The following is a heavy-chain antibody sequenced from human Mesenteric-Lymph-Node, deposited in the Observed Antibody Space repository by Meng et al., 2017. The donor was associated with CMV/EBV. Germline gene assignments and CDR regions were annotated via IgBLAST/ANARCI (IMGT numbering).Heavy chain of an antibody. CDR1: GYSISSGYY. CDR2: IYHSGST. Sequence: SETLSLTCTVSGYSISSGYYWGWIRQPPGKGLEWIGSIYHSGSTYYNPSLKSRVTISVDTSKNQFSLKLSSVTAADTAVYYCAREGVPEFWGQGTLVTVSS. V-gene: IGHV4-38-2*02. CDR3: AREGVPEF. D-gene: IGHD1-14*01. J-gene: IGHJ4*02.